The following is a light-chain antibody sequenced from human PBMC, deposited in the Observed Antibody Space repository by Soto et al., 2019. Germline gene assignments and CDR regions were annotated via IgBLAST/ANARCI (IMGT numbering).Light chain of an antibody. Sequence: EIVLTQSPGTLSLSPGERVTLSCRASQSVSSSYLAWYQRKPGQAPSLLIYCASSRATGIPDRFSGSGSGTDFTLTINRLEPEDFAVYYCQQYDSSPYTFGQGTMWEIK. CDR2: CAS. CDR3: QQYDSSPYT. CDR1: QSVSSSY. V-gene: IGKV3-20*01. J-gene: IGKJ2*01.